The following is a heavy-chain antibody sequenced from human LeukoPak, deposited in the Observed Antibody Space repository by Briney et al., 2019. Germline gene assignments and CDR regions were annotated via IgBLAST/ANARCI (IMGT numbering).Heavy chain of an antibody. J-gene: IGHJ3*02. CDR2: INPNSGGT. V-gene: IGHV1-2*04. CDR3: ARGGITGTTRGPTRLNDAFDI. CDR1: GYTFTGYY. Sequence: ASVKVSCKASGYTFTGYYVHWVRQAPGQGLEWMGWINPNSGGTNYAQTFQGWVTMTRDTSISTAYMELSRLRSDDTAVYYCARGGITGTTRGPTRLNDAFDIWGQGTMVTVSS. D-gene: IGHD1-20*01.